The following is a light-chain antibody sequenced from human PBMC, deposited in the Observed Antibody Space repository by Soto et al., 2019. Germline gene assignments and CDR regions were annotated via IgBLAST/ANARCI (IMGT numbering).Light chain of an antibody. CDR3: SSYTSSSTVV. Sequence: QSVLTQPASVSGSPGQSITISCTGTSSDIGAYNFVSWYQQHPGKAPKLMLYDVNIRPSGVSNRFSGSKSGNTASLTISGLQAEDEADYYCSSYTSSSTVVFGGGTKLTVL. V-gene: IGLV2-14*03. CDR1: SSDIGAYNF. CDR2: DVN. J-gene: IGLJ2*01.